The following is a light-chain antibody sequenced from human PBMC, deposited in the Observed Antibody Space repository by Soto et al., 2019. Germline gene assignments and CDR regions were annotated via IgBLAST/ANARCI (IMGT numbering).Light chain of an antibody. CDR1: QFVSSAY. CDR3: QQYDKSPFI. Sequence: EIVLTQSPGTLSLSPGERATLSCRARQFVSSAYLAWYQHKPGQAPRLLIYRASSRAAGITDRFSGSGFGTEFTLTISRLEPEDFAVYYCQQYDKSPFIFGHWTKLEI. J-gene: IGKJ2*01. CDR2: RAS. V-gene: IGKV3-20*01.